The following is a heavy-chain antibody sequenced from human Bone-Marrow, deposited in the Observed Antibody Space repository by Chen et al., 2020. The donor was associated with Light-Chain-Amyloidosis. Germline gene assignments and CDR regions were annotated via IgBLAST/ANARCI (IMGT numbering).Heavy chain of an antibody. CDR2: LYYSGST. D-gene: IGHD3-3*01. CDR1: GGSISSSSYY. V-gene: IGHV4-39*01. CDR3: ASHSIFGVVIMGVPPSSPFDY. J-gene: IGHJ4*02. Sequence: QLQLQESGPGLVKPSETLSLTCTVAGGSISSSSYYWGWIRQPQGTGLEWIGSLYYSGSTYSNTSFTSRVAISVATSKNQFSLKLSSVTAAYTAVYSCASHSIFGVVIMGVPPSSPFDYWGQGTLVTVSS.